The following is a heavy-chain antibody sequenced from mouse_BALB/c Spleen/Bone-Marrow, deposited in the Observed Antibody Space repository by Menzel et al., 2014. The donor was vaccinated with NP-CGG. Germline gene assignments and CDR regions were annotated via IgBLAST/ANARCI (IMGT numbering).Heavy chain of an antibody. J-gene: IGHJ2*01. CDR2: ISPYNGGT. V-gene: IGHV1-18*01. CDR1: GYSFTGYT. D-gene: IGHD2-4*01. Sequence: EVKLMESGPELVKPGASMKISCKASGYSFTGYTMNWVKQSHGKNLEWIGLISPYNGGTSYNQKFKGKATLTVDKSSSTAYMELLGLTSEDSAVYYCARDYDGYYFDYWGQGATLTVSS. CDR3: ARDYDGYYFDY.